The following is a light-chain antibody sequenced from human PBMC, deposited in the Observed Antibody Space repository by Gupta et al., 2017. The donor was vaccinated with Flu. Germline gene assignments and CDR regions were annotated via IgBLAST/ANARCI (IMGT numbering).Light chain of an antibody. CDR2: SNN. V-gene: IGLV1-44*01. CDR1: SSNIGSNS. J-gene: IGLJ3*02. CDR3: AAGDDSLNAWV. Sequence: SSSNIGSNSGNWYQHLPGSAPKRLIYSNNQRPSGVPGRFSGSKSGTSVSLAISGLQSEDEGDYYCAAGDDSLNAWVFGGGTKLTVL.